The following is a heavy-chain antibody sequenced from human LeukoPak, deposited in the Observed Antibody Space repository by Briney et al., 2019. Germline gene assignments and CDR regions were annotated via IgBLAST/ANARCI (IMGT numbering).Heavy chain of an antibody. CDR3: ARDKIGTVTNYFDY. Sequence: SETLSLTCTVSGGSINSYYWNWIRQPPGKGLEWIGYIYYSGSTYYNPSLKSRVTIPVDTSKNQFSLKLSSVTAADTAVYYCARDKIGTVTNYFDYWGQGTLVTVSS. D-gene: IGHD4-17*01. J-gene: IGHJ4*02. CDR1: GGSINSYY. CDR2: IYYSGST. V-gene: IGHV4-59*12.